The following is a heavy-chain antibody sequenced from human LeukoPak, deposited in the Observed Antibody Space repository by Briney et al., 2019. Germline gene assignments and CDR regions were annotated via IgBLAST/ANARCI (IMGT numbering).Heavy chain of an antibody. V-gene: IGHV4-34*01. CDR1: GGSFSGYY. J-gene: IGHJ3*02. CDR2: INHSGST. D-gene: IGHD3-22*01. Sequence: SETLSITCAVYGGSFSGYYWSWIRQPPGKGLEWIGEINHSGSTNYNPSLKSRVTISVDTSKNQFSLKLSSVTAADTAVYYCAEYYDSSGVIWGQGTMVTVSS. CDR3: AEYYDSSGVI.